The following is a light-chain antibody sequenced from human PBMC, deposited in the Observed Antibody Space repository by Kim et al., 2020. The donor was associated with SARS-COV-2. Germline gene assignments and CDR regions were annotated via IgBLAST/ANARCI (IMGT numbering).Light chain of an antibody. Sequence: APGKTARITCGGNNIGSKSVHWYQQKPGQAPVLVIYYDSHRPSGIPERFSGSNSGNTATLTISRVEAGDEADYYCQVWDSSSDHAVFGGGTQLTVL. CDR2: YDS. CDR1: NIGSKS. CDR3: QVWDSSSDHAV. V-gene: IGLV3-21*04. J-gene: IGLJ7*01.